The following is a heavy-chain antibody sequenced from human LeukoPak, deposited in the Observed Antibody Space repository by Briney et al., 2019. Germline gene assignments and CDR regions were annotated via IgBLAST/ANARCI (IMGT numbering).Heavy chain of an antibody. J-gene: IGHJ6*02. CDR3: ARVPNWNYAQDV. CDR2: ISSSSSYI. Sequence: GGSLRLSCAASGFTFSSYSMNWVRQAPGKGLEWVSSISSSSSYIYYADSVKGRFTISRDNAKNSLYLQMNSLRAEDTAVYYCARVPNWNYAQDVWGQGTTVTVSS. V-gene: IGHV3-21*01. CDR1: GFTFSSYS. D-gene: IGHD1-7*01.